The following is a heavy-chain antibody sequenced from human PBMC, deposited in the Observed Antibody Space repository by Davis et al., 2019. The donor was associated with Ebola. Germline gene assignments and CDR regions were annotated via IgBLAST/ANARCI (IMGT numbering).Heavy chain of an antibody. CDR3: ARVYSSGWYAGDIDY. CDR1: GYTLAELS. J-gene: IGHJ4*02. V-gene: IGHV1-24*01. CDR2: FDPEDGEA. Sequence: ASVKVSCKVSGYTLAELSIHWVRQAPGKGLEWMGSFDPEDGEAIYAQRFQGRVTMTEDTSTDTAHMELSSLRSDDTAVYYCARVYSSGWYAGDIDYWGQGTLVTVSS. D-gene: IGHD6-19*01.